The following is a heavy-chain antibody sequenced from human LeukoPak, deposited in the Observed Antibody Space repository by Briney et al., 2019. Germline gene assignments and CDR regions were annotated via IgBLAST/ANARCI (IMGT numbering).Heavy chain of an antibody. CDR1: GYTFTSYG. D-gene: IGHD1-1*01. Sequence: ASVKVSCKASGYTFTSYGISWVRQAPGQGLEWMGWISAYNGNTNYAQKFQGRVTMTRDTSISTAYMELSRLRSDDTAVYYCARGYSPTLRTTGNDYWGQGTLVTVSS. CDR3: ARGYSPTLRTTGNDY. J-gene: IGHJ4*02. CDR2: ISAYNGNT. V-gene: IGHV1-18*01.